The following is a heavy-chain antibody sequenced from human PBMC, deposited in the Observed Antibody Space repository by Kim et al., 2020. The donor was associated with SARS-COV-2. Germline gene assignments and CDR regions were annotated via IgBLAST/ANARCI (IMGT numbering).Heavy chain of an antibody. Sequence: YADSVKGRFTISRDNDKNSLCLQMNSLSAEDTAVYYGAREWRLWLGEDDYWGQGALVTVSS. V-gene: IGHV3-11*06. D-gene: IGHD6-19*01. CDR3: AREWRLWLGEDDY. J-gene: IGHJ4*02.